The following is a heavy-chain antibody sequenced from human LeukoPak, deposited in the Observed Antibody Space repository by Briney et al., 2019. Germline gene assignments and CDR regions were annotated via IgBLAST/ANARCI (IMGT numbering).Heavy chain of an antibody. CDR3: ARDRYYYGSGSPMDY. J-gene: IGHJ4*02. CDR2: IRYDGSNK. CDR1: GFTFSSYG. V-gene: IGHV3-30*02. D-gene: IGHD3-10*01. Sequence: GGSLRLSCAASGFTFSSYGMHWVRQAPGKGLEWVAFIRYDGSNKYYADSVKGRFTISRDNSKNTLYLQMNSLRAEDTAVYYCARDRYYYGSGSPMDYWGQGTLVTVSS.